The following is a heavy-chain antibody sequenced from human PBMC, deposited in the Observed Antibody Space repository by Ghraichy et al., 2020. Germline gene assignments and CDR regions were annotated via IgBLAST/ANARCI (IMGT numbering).Heavy chain of an antibody. V-gene: IGHV3-30*02. CDR1: GFTFSSYG. D-gene: IGHD4-17*01. Sequence: GGSLRLSCAASGFTFSSYGMHWVRQAPGKGLEWVAFIRYDGSNKYYADSVKGRFTISRDNSKNTLYLQMNSLRAEDTAVYYCAKAKPTYGDRYYFDYWDQGTLVTVSS. CDR3: AKAKPTYGDRYYFDY. J-gene: IGHJ4*02. CDR2: IRYDGSNK.